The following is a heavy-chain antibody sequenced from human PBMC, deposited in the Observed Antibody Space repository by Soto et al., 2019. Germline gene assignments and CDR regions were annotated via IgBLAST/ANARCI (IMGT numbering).Heavy chain of an antibody. CDR2: INHSGST. Sequence: SETLSLTCAVYGGSFSGYYWTGIRPPPGTGLEWIGEINHSGSTNYNPSLKSRVTISVDTSKNQFSLKLTSVTAADTAVYYCARDKITGLFDYWGQGTLVTVSS. J-gene: IGHJ4*02. D-gene: IGHD2-8*02. CDR3: ARDKITGLFDY. CDR1: GGSFSGYY. V-gene: IGHV4-34*01.